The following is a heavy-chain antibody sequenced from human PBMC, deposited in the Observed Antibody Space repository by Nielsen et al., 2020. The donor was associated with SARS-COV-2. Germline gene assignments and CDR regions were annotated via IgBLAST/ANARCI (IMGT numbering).Heavy chain of an antibody. Sequence: GGSLRLSCAASGFTFSSYSMNWVRQAPGKGLEWVSSISSSSSYIYYADSVKGRFTISRDNAKNSLYLQMNSLRAEDTAVYYCARDPPSEGVAPGASAYYFDYWGQGTLVTVSS. CDR3: ARDPPSEGVAPGASAYYFDY. CDR1: GFTFSSYS. D-gene: IGHD3-3*01. CDR2: ISSSSSYI. J-gene: IGHJ4*02. V-gene: IGHV3-21*01.